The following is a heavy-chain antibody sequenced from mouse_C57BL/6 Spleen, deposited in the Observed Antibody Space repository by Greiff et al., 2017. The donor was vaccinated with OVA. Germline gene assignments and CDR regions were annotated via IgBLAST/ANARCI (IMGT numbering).Heavy chain of an antibody. V-gene: IGHV1-81*01. CDR3: ANYYGSSYDGWFAY. J-gene: IGHJ3*01. Sequence: QVQLQQSGAELARPGASVKLSCKASGYTFTSYGISWVKQRTGQGLEWIGEIYPRSGNTYYNEKFKGKATLTADKSSSTAYMELRSLTSEDSAVYFCANYYGSSYDGWFAYWGQGTLGTVSA. D-gene: IGHD1-1*01. CDR1: GYTFTSYG. CDR2: IYPRSGNT.